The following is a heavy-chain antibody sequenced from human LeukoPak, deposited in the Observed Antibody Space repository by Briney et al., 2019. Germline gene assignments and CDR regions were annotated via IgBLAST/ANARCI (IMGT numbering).Heavy chain of an antibody. CDR3: ARGLVTTSWFDP. V-gene: IGHV4-59*01. D-gene: IGHD4-17*01. CDR1: GVSIRHYY. CDR2: VYYTGRT. Sequence: KPPETLSLTCTVSGVSIRHYYWSWIRQPPGKGLEWIGYVYYTGRTSYNPSLKSRVTMSVDTSKSRFSLNLTSVTAADTAVYYCARGLVTTSWFDPWGQGTLVTVSS. J-gene: IGHJ5*02.